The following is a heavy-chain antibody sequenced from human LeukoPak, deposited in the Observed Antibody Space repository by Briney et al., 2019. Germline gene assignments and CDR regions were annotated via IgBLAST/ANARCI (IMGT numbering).Heavy chain of an antibody. CDR1: GSTFSSYW. Sequence: GGSLRLSCAASGSTFSSYWMSWVRQAPGKGLEWVANIKQDGSEKYYVDSVKGRFTISRDNAKNSLYLQMNSLRAEDTAVYYCARDSYYYDSSGTDYWGQGTLVTVSS. CDR2: IKQDGSEK. D-gene: IGHD3-22*01. J-gene: IGHJ4*02. CDR3: ARDSYYYDSSGTDY. V-gene: IGHV3-7*01.